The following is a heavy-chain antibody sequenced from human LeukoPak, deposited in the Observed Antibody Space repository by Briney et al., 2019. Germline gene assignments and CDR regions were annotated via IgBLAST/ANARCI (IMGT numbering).Heavy chain of an antibody. Sequence: SVKVSCKASGGSFSRYAISWVRQAPGQGLEWMGGIIPIFGTANYAQKFQGRVTITADESTRTAYMELRTLRSEDTAVYYCARKAGTGNFDYWGQGTLVTVSS. CDR2: IIPIFGTA. V-gene: IGHV1-69*13. CDR1: GGSFSRYA. D-gene: IGHD6-13*01. J-gene: IGHJ4*02. CDR3: ARKAGTGNFDY.